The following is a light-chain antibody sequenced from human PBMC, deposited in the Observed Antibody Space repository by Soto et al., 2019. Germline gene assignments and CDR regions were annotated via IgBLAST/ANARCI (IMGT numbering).Light chain of an antibody. V-gene: IGLV1-51*01. CDR3: GTWDGSLSAVV. CDR2: DNN. CDR1: NSNIGDNY. Sequence: QSVLTQPPSVSAAPGQKVTISCSGGNSNIGDNYVSWYQQHPGTAPKLLIYDNNKRPSGIPDRFSASKSGTSATLGITGLQTGDEADYYCGTWDGSLSAVVFGGGTKVTVL. J-gene: IGLJ2*01.